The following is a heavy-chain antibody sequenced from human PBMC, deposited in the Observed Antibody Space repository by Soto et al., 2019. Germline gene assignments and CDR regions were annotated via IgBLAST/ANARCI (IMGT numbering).Heavy chain of an antibody. CDR3: ARELPSSSFDY. J-gene: IGHJ4*02. Sequence: TSEILSLTXTVSGGSISSYYWSWIRQPPGKGLEWIGYIYYSGSTNYNPSLKSRVTISVDTSKNQFSLKLSSVTAADTAVYYCARELPSSSFDYWGQGTLVTVSS. D-gene: IGHD6-13*01. V-gene: IGHV4-59*01. CDR2: IYYSGST. CDR1: GGSISSYY.